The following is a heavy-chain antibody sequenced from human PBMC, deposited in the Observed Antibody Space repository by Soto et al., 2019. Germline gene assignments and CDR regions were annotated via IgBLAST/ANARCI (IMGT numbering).Heavy chain of an antibody. D-gene: IGHD4-17*01. CDR2: INRDGSNT. V-gene: IGHV3-74*01. CDR3: ARDDYGDSAAY. CDR1: GSIFSEYR. J-gene: IGHJ4*02. Sequence: GGSLRLFGTASGSIFSEYRMHRVHQAPGEGLVWVSRINRDGSNTNYADSVKGRFTISRDNAKNTLFLQMNSLRAEDTAFYYCARDDYGDSAAYWGQGTLVTVSS.